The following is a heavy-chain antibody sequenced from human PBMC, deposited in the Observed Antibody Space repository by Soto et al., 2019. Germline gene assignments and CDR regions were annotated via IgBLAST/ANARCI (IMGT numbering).Heavy chain of an antibody. J-gene: IGHJ3*02. V-gene: IGHV1-69*13. CDR3: ARDEYCSGGSCYPIEAFDI. CDR2: IIPIFGTA. Sequence: SVKVSCKASGGTFSSYAISWVRQAPGQGLEWMGGIIPIFGTANYAQKFQGRVTITADESTRTAYMELSSLRSEDTAVYYCARDEYCSGGSCYPIEAFDIWGQGTMVTVSS. CDR1: GGTFSSYA. D-gene: IGHD2-15*01.